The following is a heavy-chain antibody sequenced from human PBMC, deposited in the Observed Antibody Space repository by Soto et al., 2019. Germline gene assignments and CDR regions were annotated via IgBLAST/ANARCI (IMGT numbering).Heavy chain of an antibody. CDR3: ARVRGPTLAVHWCDP. CDR1: GFDFRTQS. D-gene: IGHD6-19*01. Sequence: EERLVESGGDLVQRGGSLKLSCAASGFDFRTQSIHWVRQAPGRRLEWLAYITGSSGLIHYADSVKGRFTISRDNAKNSAYLQLNNLRDDDTAVYYCARVRGPTLAVHWCDPWGQGTLVTVSS. V-gene: IGHV3-48*02. J-gene: IGHJ5*02. CDR2: ITGSSGLI.